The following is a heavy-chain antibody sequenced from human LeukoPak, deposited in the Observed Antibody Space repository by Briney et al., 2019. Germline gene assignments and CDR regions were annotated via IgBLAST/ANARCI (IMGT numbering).Heavy chain of an antibody. D-gene: IGHD1-1*01. CDR2: IRSKAHGETA. Sequence: GGSLRPSCTASGFTFGDYAMSWIRQAPGKGLEWVGFIRSKAHGETADYAASVKGRFTISRDDSKAIAYLQMNSLKTEDTAVYHCTRDRGAYNLYDYWGQGTLVTVPS. J-gene: IGHJ4*02. CDR1: GFTFGDYA. CDR3: TRDRGAYNLYDY. V-gene: IGHV3-49*03.